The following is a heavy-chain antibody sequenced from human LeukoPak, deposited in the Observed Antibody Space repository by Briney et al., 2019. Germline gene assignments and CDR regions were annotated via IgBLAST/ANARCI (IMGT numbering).Heavy chain of an antibody. J-gene: IGHJ4*02. CDR3: ARVDGYNYEYYFDC. CDR2: IIPIFGTA. V-gene: IGHV1-69*13. CDR1: GGTFSSYA. Sequence: SVKVSCKASGGTFSSYAISWVRQAPGHGLEWMGGIIPIFGTANYAQKFQGRVTITADESTSTAYMELRSLRSDDTAVYYCARVDGYNYEYYFDCWGQGTLVTVSS. D-gene: IGHD5-24*01.